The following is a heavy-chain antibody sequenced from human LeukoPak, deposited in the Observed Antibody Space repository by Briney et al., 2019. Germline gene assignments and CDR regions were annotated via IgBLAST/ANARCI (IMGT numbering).Heavy chain of an antibody. V-gene: IGHV3-33*01. Sequence: PGRSLRLSCAASGFTFNTYAMHWVRQAPGKGLEWVAVIWYDGSNKYYVESVKGRFTISRDNSKNTLYLQMNSPRAEDTAVYYCVRDKWRSGYSNTFDMWGQGTMVTVSS. J-gene: IGHJ3*02. D-gene: IGHD3-22*01. CDR2: IWYDGSNK. CDR3: VRDKWRSGYSNTFDM. CDR1: GFTFNTYA.